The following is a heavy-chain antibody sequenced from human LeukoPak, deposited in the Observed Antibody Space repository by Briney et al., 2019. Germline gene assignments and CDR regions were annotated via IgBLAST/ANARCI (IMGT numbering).Heavy chain of an antibody. CDR3: ARDNVGPYDFWSGYQFDY. J-gene: IGHJ4*02. V-gene: IGHV1-69*05. CDR1: GGTFSSYA. Sequence: SVKVSCKASGGTFSSYAISWVRQAPGQGLEWMGGIIPIFGTANYAQKFQSRVTITTDESTSTAYMELSSLRSEDTAVYYCARDNVGPYDFWSGYQFDYWGQGTLVTVSS. D-gene: IGHD3-3*01. CDR2: IIPIFGTA.